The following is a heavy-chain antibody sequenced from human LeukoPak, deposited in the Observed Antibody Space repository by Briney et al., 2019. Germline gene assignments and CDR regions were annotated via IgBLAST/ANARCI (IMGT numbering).Heavy chain of an antibody. CDR2: IYTSRST. Sequence: PSETLSLTCTVSGGSISSYYWSWIRQPAGKGLEWIGRIYTSRSTNYNPSLKSRVTISVDTCTKKSSLKLSSVTAADTAVYYCARDRVAWFDPWGQGTLVTVSS. CDR1: GGSISSYY. J-gene: IGHJ5*02. V-gene: IGHV4-4*07. CDR3: ARDRVAWFDP.